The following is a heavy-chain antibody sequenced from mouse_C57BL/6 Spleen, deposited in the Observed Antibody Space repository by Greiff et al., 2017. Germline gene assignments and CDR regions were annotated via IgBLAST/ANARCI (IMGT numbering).Heavy chain of an antibody. CDR2: ISDGGSYT. V-gene: IGHV5-4*01. CDR1: GFTFSSYA. D-gene: IGHD1-1*01. Sequence: EVKVVESGGGLVKPGGSLKLSCAASGFTFSSYAMSWVRQTPEKRLEWVATISDGGSYTYYPDNVKGRFTISRDNAKNNLYLQMSHLKSEDTAMYYCARDLYGSSLFAYWGQGTLVTVSA. J-gene: IGHJ3*01. CDR3: ARDLYGSSLFAY.